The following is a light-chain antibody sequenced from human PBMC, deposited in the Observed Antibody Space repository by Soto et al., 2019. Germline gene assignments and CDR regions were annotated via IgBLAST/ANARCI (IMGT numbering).Light chain of an antibody. J-gene: IGLJ2*01. CDR2: KDN. Sequence: SYELTQPPSVSVSPGQTARITCSGDALPNQYAYWYQQKSGQAPVVVIYKDNERPSGLPERFSGSSSGTTFTLTISEVQAEDEADYFCQSTGSSGPYLVVFGGGTKLTVL. CDR3: QSTGSSGPYLVV. CDR1: ALPNQY. V-gene: IGLV3-25*02.